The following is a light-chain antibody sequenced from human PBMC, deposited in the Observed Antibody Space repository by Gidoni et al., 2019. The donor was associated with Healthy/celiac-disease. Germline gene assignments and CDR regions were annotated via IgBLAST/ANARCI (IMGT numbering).Light chain of an antibody. CDR1: QSVSSY. J-gene: IGKJ5*01. Sequence: EIVLTQSPATLSLSPGERATLSCRASQSVSSYLAWYQQKPGQAPRLLIYDASNRATGIPARFSGSGSGTDFTHTISSLEPEDFAVYYCQQRSNWPPITFXQXTRLEIK. CDR2: DAS. V-gene: IGKV3-11*01. CDR3: QQRSNWPPIT.